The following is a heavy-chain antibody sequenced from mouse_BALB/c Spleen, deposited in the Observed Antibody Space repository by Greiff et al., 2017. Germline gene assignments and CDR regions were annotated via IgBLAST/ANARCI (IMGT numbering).Heavy chain of an antibody. V-gene: IGHV7-3*02. D-gene: IGHD1-1*01. CDR3: ARVYGSSPAWFAY. CDR2: IRNKANGYTT. J-gene: IGHJ3*01. CDR1: GFTFTDYY. Sequence: DVQLVESGGGLVQPGGSLRLSCATSGFTFTDYYMSWVRQPPGKALEWLGFIRNKANGYTTEYSASVKGRFTISRDNSQSILYLQMNTLRAEDSATYYCARVYGSSPAWFAYWGQGTLVTVSA.